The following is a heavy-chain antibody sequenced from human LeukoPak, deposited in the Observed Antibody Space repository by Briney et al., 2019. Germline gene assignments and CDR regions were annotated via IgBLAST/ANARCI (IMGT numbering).Heavy chain of an antibody. Sequence: PGGSLRLSCAASGFTFSSYGMHWVRQAPGKGLEWVAVIWYDGSNKYYADSVKGRFTISRDNSKNTLYLQMNSLRAEDTAVYYCAKDRATGTYYFDYWGPGTLGTVSS. D-gene: IGHD1-1*01. V-gene: IGHV3-33*06. CDR3: AKDRATGTYYFDY. CDR2: IWYDGSNK. CDR1: GFTFSSYG. J-gene: IGHJ4*02.